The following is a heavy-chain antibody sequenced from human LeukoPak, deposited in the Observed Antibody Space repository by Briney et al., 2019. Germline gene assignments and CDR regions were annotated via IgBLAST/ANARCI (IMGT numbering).Heavy chain of an antibody. V-gene: IGHV3-33*06. Sequence: GGSLRLSCAASGFTFSSYGMHWVRQAPRKGLEWVAVIWYDGSNKYYADSVKGRFTISRVNSKNTLYLQMNCLRAEDTAVYYCAKGYSEDILRYFDYWGQGTLVTVSS. CDR2: IWYDGSNK. CDR1: GFTFSSYG. CDR3: AKGYSEDILRYFDY. D-gene: IGHD3-9*01. J-gene: IGHJ4*02.